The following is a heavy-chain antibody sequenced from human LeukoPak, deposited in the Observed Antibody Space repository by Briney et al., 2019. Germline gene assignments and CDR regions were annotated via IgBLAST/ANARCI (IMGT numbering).Heavy chain of an antibody. CDR1: GYTFTSYD. CDR2: MNPNSGNT. J-gene: IGHJ6*03. D-gene: IGHD3-3*01. CDR3: ARQSNYDFWSGYSPNYYYMDV. V-gene: IGHV1-8*03. Sequence: GASVKVSCKASGYTFTSYDINWVRQATGQGLEWMGWMNPNSGNTGYAQKFQGRVTITRNTSISTAYMELSSLRSEDTAVCYCARQSNYDFWSGYSPNYYYMDVWGKGTTVTVSS.